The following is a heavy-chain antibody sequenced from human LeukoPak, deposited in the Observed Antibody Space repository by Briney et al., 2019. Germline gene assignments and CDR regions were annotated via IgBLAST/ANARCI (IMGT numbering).Heavy chain of an antibody. CDR1: GDSVSSNSAT. CDR2: TFYSYKWYS. V-gene: IGHV6-1*01. Sequence: SQTLSLTCAISGDSVSSNSATWTWIRQSPSRGLEWQGRTFYSYKWYSDYALSVKSRITINPDTSKNQFSLQLNSVTPEDTAVYYCARGNRYYYDSSGYFPTTKFDYWGQGTLVTVSS. CDR3: ARGNRYYYDSSGYFPTTKFDY. J-gene: IGHJ4*02. D-gene: IGHD3-22*01.